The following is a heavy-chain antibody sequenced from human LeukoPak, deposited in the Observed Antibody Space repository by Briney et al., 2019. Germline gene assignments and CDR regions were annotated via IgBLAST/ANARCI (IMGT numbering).Heavy chain of an antibody. J-gene: IGHJ4*02. V-gene: IGHV3-21*01. Sequence: GGSLRLSCAASGFTFSSYSMNWVRQAPGKGLEWVSSISSSSSYIYYADSVKGRFTISRDNAKNSLYLQMSSLRAEDTAVYYCARGYSGSYDFDYWGQGTLVTVSS. CDR1: GFTFSSYS. CDR3: ARGYSGSYDFDY. CDR2: ISSSSSYI. D-gene: IGHD1-26*01.